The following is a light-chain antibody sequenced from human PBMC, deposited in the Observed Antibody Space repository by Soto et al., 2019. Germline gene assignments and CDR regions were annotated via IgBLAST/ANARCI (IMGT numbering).Light chain of an antibody. Sequence: DIQMTQSQSSLSASVGDRVNITCRASQGISNYLAWYQQKPGKVPKLLIYAASTLQSGVPDRFSGSGSGTDFTLTISRLEPEDFAVYYCQQYSASPRTFGQGTKVDI. CDR2: AAS. CDR3: QQYSASPRT. J-gene: IGKJ1*01. CDR1: QGISNY. V-gene: IGKV1-27*01.